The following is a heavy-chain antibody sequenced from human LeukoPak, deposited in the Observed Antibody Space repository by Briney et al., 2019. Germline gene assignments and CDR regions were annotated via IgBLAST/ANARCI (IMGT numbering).Heavy chain of an antibody. V-gene: IGHV4-59*01. CDR1: GGSISSYY. D-gene: IGHD4-11*01. CDR3: ARDKYSKYGNWLVP. Sequence: SETLSLTCTVSGGSISSYYWSWIRQPPGKGLEWIGYIYYSGSTNYNPSLKSRVTISVDTSKNQFSLKLSSVTAADTAVYYCARDKYSKYGNWLVPWGQGTRVTVSS. J-gene: IGHJ5*02. CDR2: IYYSGST.